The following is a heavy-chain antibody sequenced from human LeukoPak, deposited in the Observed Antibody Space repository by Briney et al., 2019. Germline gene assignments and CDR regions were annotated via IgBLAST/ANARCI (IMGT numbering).Heavy chain of an antibody. Sequence: KPSETLSLPRTVSGGSIRSKYWGWVPQPPGKGLEWIGYISYSGSTNYNPSLKSRVTISADTSKNQFSLKLSSVTAADTAVYYCARDLRGYDSFDCWGQGTLVTVSS. CDR2: ISYSGST. D-gene: IGHD5-12*01. CDR3: ARDLRGYDSFDC. J-gene: IGHJ4*02. CDR1: GGSIRSKY. V-gene: IGHV4-59*01.